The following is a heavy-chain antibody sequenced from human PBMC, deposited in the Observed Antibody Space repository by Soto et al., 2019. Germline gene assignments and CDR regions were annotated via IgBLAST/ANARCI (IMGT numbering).Heavy chain of an antibody. Sequence: SETLSLTCTVSGGSVSSGSYYWSWIRQPPGKGLEWIGYIYYSGSTNYNPSLKSRVTISVDTSKNQFSLKLISVTAADTAVYYCARTVRGYYYGSTHYYYGMDVWGRGTTVTVSS. CDR1: GGSVSSGSYY. CDR2: IYYSGST. J-gene: IGHJ6*02. V-gene: IGHV4-61*01. CDR3: ARTVRGYYYGSTHYYYGMDV. D-gene: IGHD5-18*01.